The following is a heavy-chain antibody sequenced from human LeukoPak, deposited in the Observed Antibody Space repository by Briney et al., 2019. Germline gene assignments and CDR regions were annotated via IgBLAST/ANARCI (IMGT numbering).Heavy chain of an antibody. CDR2: ISSSSSTI. CDR1: GFTFSSYS. V-gene: IGHV3-48*02. J-gene: IGHJ4*02. CDR3: ARGDNYDYVWGSYRYIDY. Sequence: GGSLRLSCAASGFTFSSYSMNWVRQAPGKGLEWVSYISSSSSTIYYADSVKGRFTISRDNAKNSLYLQMNSLRDEDTAVYYCARGDNYDYVWGSYRYIDYWGQGTLVTVSS. D-gene: IGHD3-16*02.